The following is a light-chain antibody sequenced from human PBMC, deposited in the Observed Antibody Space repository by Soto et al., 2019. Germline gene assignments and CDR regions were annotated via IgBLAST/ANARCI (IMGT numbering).Light chain of an antibody. Sequence: EKVMTQSPATLSVSPCERATLSFIASQSVSSNLAWYQQKPGQAPRLLIYGASTRATGIPARFSGSGSGTEFTLTISSLQSEDFAVYYCQQYNNWPPITFGQGTRLEIK. CDR1: QSVSSN. CDR2: GAS. J-gene: IGKJ5*01. CDR3: QQYNNWPPIT. V-gene: IGKV3-15*01.